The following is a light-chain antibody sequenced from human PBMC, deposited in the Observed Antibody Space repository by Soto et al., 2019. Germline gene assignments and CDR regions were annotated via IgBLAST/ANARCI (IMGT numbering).Light chain of an antibody. V-gene: IGLV2-8*01. CDR2: EVT. CDR1: SIDVGGYNY. Sequence: QYALTQPPSASGSPGQSGTIACTGTSIDVGGYNYVSWYQQHPGKAPKLMIYEVTKRPSGVPDRFSGFKSGNTAFLTVSGLQAEDEADYYCSSYAGSNTVVFGGGTKLTAL. CDR3: SSYAGSNTVV. J-gene: IGLJ2*01.